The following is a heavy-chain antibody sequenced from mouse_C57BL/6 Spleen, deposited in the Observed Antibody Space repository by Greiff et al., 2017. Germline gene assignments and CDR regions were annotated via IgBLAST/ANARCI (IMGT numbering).Heavy chain of an antibody. CDR3: ARSGDYGSSFAY. D-gene: IGHD1-1*01. V-gene: IGHV1-52*01. Sequence: VQLQQPGAELVRPGSSVKLSCKASGYTFTSYWMHWVKQRPIQGLEWIGNIDPSDSETHYNQKFKDKATLTVDKSSSTAYMQLSSLTSEDSAVYYCARSGDYGSSFAYWGQGTLVTVSA. CDR2: IDPSDSET. CDR1: GYTFTSYW. J-gene: IGHJ3*01.